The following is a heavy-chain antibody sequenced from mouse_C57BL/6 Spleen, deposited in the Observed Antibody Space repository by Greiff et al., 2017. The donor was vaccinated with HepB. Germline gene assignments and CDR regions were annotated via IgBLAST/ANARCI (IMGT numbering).Heavy chain of an antibody. D-gene: IGHD1-3*01. Sequence: VQLQQSGPELVKPGASVKISCKASGYSFTGYYMNWVKQSPEKSLEWIGEINPSTGGTTYNQKFKAKATLTVDKSSSTAYMQLKSLTSEDSAVYYCALIYSDNWGQGTSVTVSS. CDR3: ALIYSDN. CDR1: GYSFTGYY. CDR2: INPSTGGT. V-gene: IGHV1-42*01. J-gene: IGHJ4*01.